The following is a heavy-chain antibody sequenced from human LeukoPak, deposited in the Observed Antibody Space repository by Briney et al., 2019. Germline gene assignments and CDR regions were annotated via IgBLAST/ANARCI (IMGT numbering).Heavy chain of an antibody. CDR2: IYYSGSS. J-gene: IGHJ4*02. D-gene: IGHD2-15*01. CDR1: GGSISRYY. CDR3: ARDMNLGGFDY. V-gene: IGHV4-59*01. Sequence: ASETLSLTCTVSGGSISRYYWSWIRQPPGKGLEWIGYIYYSGSSNYNPSLKSRVTISVDTSKNQFSLKLSSVTAADTAVYYCARDMNLGGFDYWGQGTLVTVS.